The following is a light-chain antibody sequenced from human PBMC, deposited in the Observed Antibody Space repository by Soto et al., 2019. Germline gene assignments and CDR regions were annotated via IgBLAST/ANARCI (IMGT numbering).Light chain of an antibody. V-gene: IGLV1-40*01. Sequence: QSVLTQPPSVSGAPGQRVTLSCPGSSSNIGAGSDVHWYQQPPGTAPKLLVYGNTNRPSGVPDRISGSKSGASASLAITGLEAEDEADYYCQSYDTSLNAVIFGGGTQLTVL. CDR3: QSYDTSLNAVI. CDR2: GNT. CDR1: SSNIGAGSD. J-gene: IGLJ2*01.